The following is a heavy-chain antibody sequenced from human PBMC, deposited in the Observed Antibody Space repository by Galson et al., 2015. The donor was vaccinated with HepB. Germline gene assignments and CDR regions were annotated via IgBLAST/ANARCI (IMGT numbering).Heavy chain of an antibody. CDR2: ISYDGSNK. J-gene: IGHJ4*02. V-gene: IGHV3-30*18. Sequence: SLRLSCAASGFTFSSYAMHWVRQAPGKGLEWVAVISYDGSNKYYADSVKGRFTISRDNSKNTLYLQMNSLRAEDTAVYYCAKTPGDDSSRDYYYDSSGYLNYWGQGTLVTVSS. CDR1: GFTFSSYA. CDR3: AKTPGDDSSRDYYYDSSGYLNY. D-gene: IGHD3-22*01.